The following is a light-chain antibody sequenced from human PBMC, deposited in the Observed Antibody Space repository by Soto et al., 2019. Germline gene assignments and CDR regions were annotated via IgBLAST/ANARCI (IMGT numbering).Light chain of an antibody. V-gene: IGKV3-11*01. CDR3: QQRSNLPYT. J-gene: IGKJ2*01. CDR2: DAS. Sequence: EIVWTQSPATLSLSPGQRATLSCRASQSVSSYLAWYQQKPGQAPRLLIYDASNRATGIPARFSGSGSGTDFTLTISSLEPEDFAVYYCQQRSNLPYTVGQGTKLEIK. CDR1: QSVSSY.